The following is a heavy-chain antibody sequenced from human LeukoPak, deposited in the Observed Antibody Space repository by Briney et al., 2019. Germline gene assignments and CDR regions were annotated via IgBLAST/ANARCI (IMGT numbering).Heavy chain of an antibody. CDR3: AVGGTGYNTLDY. V-gene: IGHV1-2*02. J-gene: IGHJ4*02. D-gene: IGHD3/OR15-3a*01. CDR2: INPNSGGA. CDR1: GYSFTGYH. Sequence: ASVKVSSKASGYSFTGYHMHWVRQAPGQGLEWMGWINPNSGGANYAQKFQGRVTMTRDTSISTAYMELSRLRSDDTAVYYCAVGGTGYNTLDYWSQGTLVTVSS.